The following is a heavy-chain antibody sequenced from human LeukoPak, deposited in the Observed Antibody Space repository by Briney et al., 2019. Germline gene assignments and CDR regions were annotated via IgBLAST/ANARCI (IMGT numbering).Heavy chain of an antibody. CDR1: GFTVSSNY. D-gene: IGHD3-22*01. CDR2: IYRGGST. Sequence: GSLILSCAASGFTVSSNYMSWVRQAPGKGLEWVSVIYRGGSTYYADSVKGRFTISRDNSKNTLYLQMNSLRAEDTAVYYCAREGYYDSSGYYWPRLFDYWGQGTLVTVSS. J-gene: IGHJ4*02. V-gene: IGHV3-53*01. CDR3: AREGYYDSSGYYWPRLFDY.